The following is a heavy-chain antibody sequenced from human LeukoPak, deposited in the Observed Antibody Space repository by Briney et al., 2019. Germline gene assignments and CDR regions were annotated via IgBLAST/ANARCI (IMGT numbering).Heavy chain of an antibody. CDR3: AKGSVVVPAAPHFFDY. J-gene: IGHJ4*02. D-gene: IGHD2-2*01. CDR1: GFTFSSYA. CDR2: ISGSGGST. V-gene: IGHV3-23*01. Sequence: GGSLRLSCAASGFTFSSYAMSWVRQAPGKGGEWGSAISGSGGSTYYADSVKGRFTISRDNSKNTLYLQMNSLRAEDTAVYYCAKGSVVVPAAPHFFDYWGQGTLVTVSS.